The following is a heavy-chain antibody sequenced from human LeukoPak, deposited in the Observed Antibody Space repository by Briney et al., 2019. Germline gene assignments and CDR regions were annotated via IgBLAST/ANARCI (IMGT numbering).Heavy chain of an antibody. D-gene: IGHD6-13*01. CDR1: GGSISSYY. J-gene: IGHJ4*02. V-gene: IGHV4-59*01. CDR2: IYYSGST. CDR3: ARSTEAGPDY. Sequence: SETLSLTCTVSGGSISSYYWSWIRQPPGKGLEWIGYIYYSGSTNYNPSLKSRVTISVDTSKNQFSLKLSSVTAADTAVYYCARSTEAGPDYWGQGTLVTVSS.